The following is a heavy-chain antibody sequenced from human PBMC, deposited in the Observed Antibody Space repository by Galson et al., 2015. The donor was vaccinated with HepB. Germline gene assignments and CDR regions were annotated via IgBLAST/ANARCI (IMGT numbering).Heavy chain of an antibody. J-gene: IGHJ6*03. CDR1: GFTFSSYS. CDR2: ISSSSSTI. CDR3: ARVKYDYYYYYMDV. Sequence: SLRLSCAASGFTFSSYSMNWVRRAPGKGLEWVSYISSSSSTIYYADSVKGRFTISRDNAKNSLYLQMNSLRAEDTAVYYCARVKYDYYYYYMDVWGKGTTVTVSS. V-gene: IGHV3-48*01.